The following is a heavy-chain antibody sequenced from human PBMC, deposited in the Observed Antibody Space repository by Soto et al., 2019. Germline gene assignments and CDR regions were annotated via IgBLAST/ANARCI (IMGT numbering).Heavy chain of an antibody. Sequence: SETLSLTCTVSGASITGSAYWSWIRQPSGKGLEWIGRFSLSGTTNYNPSLRSRVTMSADVSKNQFSLRLTSVTAADTALYYCARGMTPTGATAWYYFDSCGQGTLVTFSS. CDR3: ARGMTPTGATAWYYFDS. CDR1: GASITGSAY. D-gene: IGHD1-1*01. J-gene: IGHJ4*02. V-gene: IGHV4-4*07. CDR2: FSLSGTT.